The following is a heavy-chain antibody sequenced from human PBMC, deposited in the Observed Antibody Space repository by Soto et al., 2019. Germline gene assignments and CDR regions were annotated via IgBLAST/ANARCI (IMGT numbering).Heavy chain of an antibody. CDR2: IVVGSGNT. CDR3: AAPSKGGYYYGMDV. CDR1: GFTFSTSA. Sequence: VASVKVSCKASGFTFSTSAVQWVRQARGQRLEWIGWIVVGSGNTIYARKFQERVTITRDMSTSTVYMELSSLRSEDTALYYCAAPSKGGYYYGMDVWGQGTTVTVSS. V-gene: IGHV1-58*01. J-gene: IGHJ6*02. D-gene: IGHD3-16*01.